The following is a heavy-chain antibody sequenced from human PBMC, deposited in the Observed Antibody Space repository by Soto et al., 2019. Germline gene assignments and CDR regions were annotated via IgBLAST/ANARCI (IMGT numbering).Heavy chain of an antibody. CDR1: GFTFSSYC. J-gene: IGHJ4*02. CDR2: IWYDGSNK. Sequence: WGSLSVSWAASGFTFSSYCMHWVRQAPGKGLEGVAVIWYDGSNKYYADSVKGRFTISRDNSKNSLYLQMNSLRAEDTAVYYCAREIVVARGASYFDYWGPGTLVTVS. D-gene: IGHD2-2*01. V-gene: IGHV3-33*08. CDR3: AREIVVARGASYFDY.